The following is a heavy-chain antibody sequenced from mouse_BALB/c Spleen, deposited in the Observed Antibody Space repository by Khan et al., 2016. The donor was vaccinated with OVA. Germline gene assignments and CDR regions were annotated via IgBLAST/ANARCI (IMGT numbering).Heavy chain of an antibody. V-gene: IGHV14-3*02. D-gene: IGHD2-1*01. CDR3: TLIYYGSYIWFNY. CDR1: GFKIKDTF. Sequence: VQLKESGAELVKPGASVKLSCTPSGFKIKDTFMHWVKQRPEQGLEWIGRIDPANGNTKYDPKFQDKATITAATSYTTAYLHLSRLTSEDTAVFYGTLIYYGSYIWFNYWGQGTTLTVSS. CDR2: IDPANGNT. J-gene: IGHJ2*01.